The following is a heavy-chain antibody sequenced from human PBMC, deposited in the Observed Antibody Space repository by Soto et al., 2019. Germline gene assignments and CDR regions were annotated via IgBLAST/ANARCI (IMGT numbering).Heavy chain of an antibody. Sequence: VQLVQSGAEVKKPGSSVKVSCKASGDTFGSHGITWVRQAPGLGLEWMGGIIPMFDTTNYAQKFQGRLTITADESTSTAYMELSSLSSEDTAVYFCARGAAAGSYYGMDVWGQGTSVTVSS. CDR1: GDTFGSHG. CDR3: ARGAAAGSYYGMDV. CDR2: IIPMFDTT. V-gene: IGHV1-69*12. J-gene: IGHJ6*02. D-gene: IGHD6-13*01.